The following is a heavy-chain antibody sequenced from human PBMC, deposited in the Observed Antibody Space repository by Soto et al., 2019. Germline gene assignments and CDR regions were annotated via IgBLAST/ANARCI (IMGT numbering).Heavy chain of an antibody. J-gene: IGHJ5*02. D-gene: IGHD6-13*01. CDR1: GGTVSSYA. CDR2: IIPIFGTA. V-gene: IGHV1-69*01. Sequence: QVQLVQSGAEVKKPGSSVKVSCKASGGTVSSYAISWVRQAPGQGLEWMGGIIPIFGTANYEQKFQGRVTLTADESTSTAYRELSSLRSEDTAVYYCARDHIAAARGDPGGQGTLVTVSS. CDR3: ARDHIAAARGDP.